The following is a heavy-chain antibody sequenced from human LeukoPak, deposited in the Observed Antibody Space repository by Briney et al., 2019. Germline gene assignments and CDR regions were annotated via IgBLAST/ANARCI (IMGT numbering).Heavy chain of an antibody. V-gene: IGHV1-69*05. J-gene: IGHJ6*03. CDR1: GGTFSSYA. CDR2: IIPIFGTA. D-gene: IGHD2-2*01. Sequence: ASVKVSCKASGGTFSSYAISWVRQAPGQGLEWMGGIIPIFGTANYAQKFQGRGTITTDESTSTAYMELSSLRSEDTAVYYCARGGLYCSSTSCQGYYYYCYMDVWGKGTTVTVSS. CDR3: ARGGLYCSSTSCQGYYYYCYMDV.